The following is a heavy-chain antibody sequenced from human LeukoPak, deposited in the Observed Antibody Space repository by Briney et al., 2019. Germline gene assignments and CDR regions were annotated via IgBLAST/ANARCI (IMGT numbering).Heavy chain of an antibody. D-gene: IGHD2-2*01. CDR3: AREYELTPIYYFDY. CDR1: GFTFSSYA. V-gene: IGHV3-30*04. J-gene: IGHJ4*02. Sequence: PGRSLRLSCAASGFTFSSYAMHWVRQAPGKGLEWVAVILYDGSNKYYADSVKGRFTISRDNSKNTLYLQMNSLRAEDTAVYYCAREYELTPIYYFDYWGQGTLVTVSS. CDR2: ILYDGSNK.